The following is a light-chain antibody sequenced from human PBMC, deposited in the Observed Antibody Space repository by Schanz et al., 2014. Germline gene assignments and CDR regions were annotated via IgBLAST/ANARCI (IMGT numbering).Light chain of an antibody. Sequence: EIVMTQSPATLSVSPGERATLSCRASQSLSSNYLAWYQQKPGQAPRLLIYDASNRATGIPARFIGSGSGTDFTLTISRLEPEDFAVYYCQQYGSSPMYTFGQGTKLEIK. V-gene: IGKV3-20*01. J-gene: IGKJ2*01. CDR2: DAS. CDR3: QQYGSSPMYT. CDR1: QSLSSNY.